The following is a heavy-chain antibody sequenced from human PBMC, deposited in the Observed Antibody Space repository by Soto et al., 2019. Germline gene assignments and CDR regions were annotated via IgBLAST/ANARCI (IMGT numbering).Heavy chain of an antibody. D-gene: IGHD2-15*01. CDR1: GFTFSSYG. CDR3: AKDQTKVVVVAATLNWFDP. CDR2: ISYDGSNK. J-gene: IGHJ5*02. Sequence: QVQLVESGGGVVQPGRSLRLSCAASGFTFSSYGMHWVRQAPGKGLEWVAVISYDGSNKYYADSVKGRFTISRDNSKNPLYLQMNSLRAEDTAVYYCAKDQTKVVVVAATLNWFDPWGQGTLVPVSS. V-gene: IGHV3-30*18.